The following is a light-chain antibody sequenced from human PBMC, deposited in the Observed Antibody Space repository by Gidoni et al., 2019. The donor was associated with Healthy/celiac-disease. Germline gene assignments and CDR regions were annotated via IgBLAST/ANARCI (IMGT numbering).Light chain of an antibody. Sequence: SSELTQDPAVSVALGQTVRITCQGASLRSYYASWYQQKPGQAPVLVIYGKNNRPSGIPDRFSGSSSGNTASLTITGAQAEDEADYYCNSRDSSGNHLVFGGGTKLTGL. CDR1: SLRSYY. J-gene: IGLJ2*01. V-gene: IGLV3-19*01. CDR3: NSRDSSGNHLV. CDR2: GKN.